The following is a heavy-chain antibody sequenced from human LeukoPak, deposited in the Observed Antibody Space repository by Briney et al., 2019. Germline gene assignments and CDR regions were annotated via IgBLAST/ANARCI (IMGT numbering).Heavy chain of an antibody. V-gene: IGHV4-39*07. CDR3: ARENNYYDSSGYYHDAFDI. CDR1: GGSISSGSYY. J-gene: IGHJ3*02. D-gene: IGHD3-22*01. CDR2: FYYSGST. Sequence: SETLSLTCTVSGGSISSGSYYWGWIRQPPGKGLEWIGSFYYSGSTYYNPSLKSRVTISVDTSKNQFSLKLSSVTAADTAVYYCARENNYYDSSGYYHDAFDIWGQGTMVTVSS.